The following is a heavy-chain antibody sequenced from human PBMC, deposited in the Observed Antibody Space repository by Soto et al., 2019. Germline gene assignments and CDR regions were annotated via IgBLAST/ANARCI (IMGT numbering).Heavy chain of an antibody. CDR2: IYPGDSDT. CDR3: ASHAATVTKYGYEGGYYYYYMDV. D-gene: IGHD4-17*01. Sequence: GESLKISCKGSGYSFTSYWIGWVRQMPGKGLEWMGIIYPGDSDTRYSPSFQGQVTISADKSISTAYLQWSSLKASDTAMYYCASHAATVTKYGYEGGYYYYYMDVWGKGTTVTVSS. CDR1: GYSFTSYW. J-gene: IGHJ6*03. V-gene: IGHV5-51*01.